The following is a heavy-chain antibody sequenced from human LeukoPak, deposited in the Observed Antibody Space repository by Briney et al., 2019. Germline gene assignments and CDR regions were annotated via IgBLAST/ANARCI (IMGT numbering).Heavy chain of an antibody. Sequence: PSETLSLTCRVSGGSISSTSYYWGWIRQPPGKGLEWIASIYHSGETFYNPSLESRVAISVGTSNNEVFLDLYSVTAADTAMYYCAETNTQDWFDPWGRGTLVTVSS. J-gene: IGHJ5*02. V-gene: IGHV4-39*07. CDR3: AETNTQDWFDP. D-gene: IGHD2-8*01. CDR2: IYHSGET. CDR1: GGSISSTSYY.